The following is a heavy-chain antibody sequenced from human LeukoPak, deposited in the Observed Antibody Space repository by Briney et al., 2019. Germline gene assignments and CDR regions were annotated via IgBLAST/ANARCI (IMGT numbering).Heavy chain of an antibody. CDR2: ISGSGGST. CDR1: GFTFSSYA. J-gene: IGHJ4*02. Sequence: GGSLRLSCAASGFTFSSYAMSWVRQAPGKGLEWVSVISGSGGSTYYADSVKGRFTISRDNSKNTLYLQMNSLRAEDTAVYNCAKVRYDSSGYQSPYFDYWGQGILVTVSS. V-gene: IGHV3-23*01. D-gene: IGHD3-22*01. CDR3: AKVRYDSSGYQSPYFDY.